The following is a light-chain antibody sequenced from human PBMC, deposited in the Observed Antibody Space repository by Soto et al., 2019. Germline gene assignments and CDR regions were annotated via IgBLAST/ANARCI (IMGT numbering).Light chain of an antibody. CDR3: AAWDNSLNGLV. V-gene: IGLV1-44*01. CDR1: SSNIGSNT. Sequence: QSVLTQPPSASGTPGQRVTISCSGSSSNIGSNTVNWYHQLPGTAPKVLIYSNNQRPSGVPDRFSGSKSGTSASLAISGLQSEEEADYYCAAWDNSLNGLVFGGGTKLTVL. J-gene: IGLJ2*01. CDR2: SNN.